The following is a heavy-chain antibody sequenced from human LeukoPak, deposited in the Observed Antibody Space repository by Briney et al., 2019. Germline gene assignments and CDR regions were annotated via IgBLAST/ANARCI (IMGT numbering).Heavy chain of an antibody. CDR3: AREQQLITYYYYMDV. J-gene: IGHJ6*03. CDR2: IYTSGST. CDR1: GGSISSYY. V-gene: IGHV4-4*07. Sequence: SETLSLTCTVSGGSISSYYWSWIRQPAGKGLEWIGRIYTSGSTNYNPSLKSRVTISVDTSKNQFSLKLSSVTAADTAVYYCAREQQLITYYYYMDVWGKGTTVTISS. D-gene: IGHD6-13*01.